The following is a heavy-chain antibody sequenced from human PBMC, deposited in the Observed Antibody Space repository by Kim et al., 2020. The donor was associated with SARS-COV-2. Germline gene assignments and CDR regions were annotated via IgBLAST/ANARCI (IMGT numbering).Heavy chain of an antibody. D-gene: IGHD6-13*01. J-gene: IGHJ2*01. CDR2: ISQSGLT. V-gene: IGHV4-34*01. CDR1: GGSFNDYY. Sequence: SETLSLTCGVHGGSFNDYYWTWIRQFPGKGLECIGEISQSGLTNYNPSLENRVIMSVDTAKKQLSLNLTSVSAADTAVYYCGRERYSSGWYGMIDLWGRGTLVTVSS. CDR3: GRERYSSGWYGMIDL.